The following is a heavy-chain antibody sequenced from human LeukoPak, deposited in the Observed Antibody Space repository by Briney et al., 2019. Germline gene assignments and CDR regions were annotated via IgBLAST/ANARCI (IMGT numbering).Heavy chain of an antibody. Sequence: GGSLRLSCAASGFTVSSNYMSWVRQAPGKGLEWISSISGSGGITYYADSVKGRFTFSRDNSKNTLYLQMNSLRAEDTAVYYCAKGVAAGGSYYYYYGMDVWGQGTTVTVSS. D-gene: IGHD1-26*01. J-gene: IGHJ6*02. CDR1: GFTVSSNY. CDR2: ISGSGGIT. CDR3: AKGVAAGGSYYYYYGMDV. V-gene: IGHV3-23*01.